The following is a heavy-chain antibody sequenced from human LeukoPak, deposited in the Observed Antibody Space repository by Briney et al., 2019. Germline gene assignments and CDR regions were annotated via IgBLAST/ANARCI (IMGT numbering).Heavy chain of an antibody. D-gene: IGHD1-26*01. CDR1: GFTFTSYA. CDR3: ARGARSSLPFDY. CDR2: ISVGGDYT. Sequence: PGGSLRLSCAAAGFTFTSYAMSWLRQAPGKGLEWVSSISVGGDYTPYAGSVKGRFTTSRDNSKNTLYLQMNSLRAEDTAIYYCARGARSSLPFDYWGQGTLVTVSS. V-gene: IGHV3-23*01. J-gene: IGHJ4*02.